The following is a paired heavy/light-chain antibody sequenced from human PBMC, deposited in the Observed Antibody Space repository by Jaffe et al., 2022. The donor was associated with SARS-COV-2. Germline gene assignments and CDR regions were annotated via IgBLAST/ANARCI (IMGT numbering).Light chain of an antibody. Sequence: QSVLTQPPSVSGAPGQRVSISCTGSSSNIGANYDVHWYQQLPGTAPKLLIYGNNKRPSGVPDRFSGSKSGTSASLAITGLQVDDEADYYCQSQDNTLFVVFGGGTRLTVV. V-gene: IGLV1-40*01. CDR1: SSNIGANYD. CDR2: GNN. J-gene: IGLJ2*01. CDR3: QSQDNTLFVV.
Heavy chain of an antibody. CDR1: GYTFSNYD. CDR2: VNPKSGNA. V-gene: IGHV1-8*01. CDR3: ARKIDNAYDS. D-gene: IGHD5-12*01. Sequence: QVQLVQSGAEVKKPGASVKVSCKASGYTFSNYDLNWVRQAAGQGLEWVGWVNPKSGNAGYARKFQGRVTMTRDTSITTVYMELSSLRSEDTAVYYCARKIDNAYDSWGQGTLVTVSS. J-gene: IGHJ4*02.